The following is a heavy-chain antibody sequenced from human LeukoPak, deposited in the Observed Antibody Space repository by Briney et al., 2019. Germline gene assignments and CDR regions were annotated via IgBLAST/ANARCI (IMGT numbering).Heavy chain of an antibody. Sequence: GGSLRLFCAASGFTFSTYAMSWVRQAPGKGLEWVSVISGSGVSTYYADSVEGRFTISRDKSSNTLYLQMNSLRAEDTAVYYCAKRGYDSGGYYGYFDYWGQGTLVTVSS. J-gene: IGHJ4*02. V-gene: IGHV3-23*01. D-gene: IGHD3-22*01. CDR2: ISGSGVST. CDR3: AKRGYDSGGYYGYFDY. CDR1: GFTFSTYA.